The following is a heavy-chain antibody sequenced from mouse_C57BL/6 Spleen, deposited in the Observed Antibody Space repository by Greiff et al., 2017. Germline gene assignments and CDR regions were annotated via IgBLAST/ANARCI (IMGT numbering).Heavy chain of an antibody. CDR1: GYTFTSYW. J-gene: IGHJ1*03. CDR2: IDPKSGGT. CDR3: ARDYYGSSYGYFDV. V-gene: IGHV1-72*01. Sequence: QVQLQQPGAELVKPGASVKLSCKASGYTFTSYWMHWVKQRPGRGLEWIGRIDPKSGGTKYNEKFKSKATLTVDKPSSTAYMQLSSLTSEDSAVYYCARDYYGSSYGYFDVWGTGTTVTVSS. D-gene: IGHD1-1*01.